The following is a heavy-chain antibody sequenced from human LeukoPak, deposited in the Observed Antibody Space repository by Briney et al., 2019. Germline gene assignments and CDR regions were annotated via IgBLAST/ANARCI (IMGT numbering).Heavy chain of an antibody. Sequence: SETLSLTCAVSGCSISTYYWSWIRQPPGKGLEWVWYIFYSGNTKYNPSLKGGVTISAGASENQVPLKLNSVTAADTAVYYCARHPPRDSSGNDAFDIWGQGTMVTVSS. CDR2: IFYSGNT. V-gene: IGHV4-59*08. CDR3: ARHPPRDSSGNDAFDI. D-gene: IGHD3-22*01. J-gene: IGHJ3*02. CDR1: GCSISTYY.